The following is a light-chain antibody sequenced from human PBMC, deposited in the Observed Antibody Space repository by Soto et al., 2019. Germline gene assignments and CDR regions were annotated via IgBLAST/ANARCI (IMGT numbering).Light chain of an antibody. V-gene: IGLV2-14*01. CDR3: SSYTGSSTWV. Sequence: QSALTQPASVSGSPGQSITISCTGTSSDVGAYNYVSWYQQHPGKAPKLMIYEVTNRPSGVSNRFSGSKSGNTASLTISGLEAEDEADDYCSSYTGSSTWVFGGGTKLTVL. CDR2: EVT. CDR1: SSDVGAYNY. J-gene: IGLJ3*02.